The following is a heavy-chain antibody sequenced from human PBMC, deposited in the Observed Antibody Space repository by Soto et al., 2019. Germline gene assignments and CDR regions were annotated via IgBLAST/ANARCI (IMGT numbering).Heavy chain of an antibody. CDR1: GYTFTSYG. V-gene: IGHV1-3*01. D-gene: IGHD3-10*01. J-gene: IGHJ6*03. CDR2: INAGNNNT. CDR3: ARGGMVRGLYYYYYMDV. Sequence: ASVKVSCKASGYTFTSYGVNWVRQAPGQGLEWMGWINAGNNNTNYSQKFQGRVTITRDTSASTAYMELSSLRSEDTAVYYCARGGMVRGLYYYYYMDVWGKGTTVTVSS.